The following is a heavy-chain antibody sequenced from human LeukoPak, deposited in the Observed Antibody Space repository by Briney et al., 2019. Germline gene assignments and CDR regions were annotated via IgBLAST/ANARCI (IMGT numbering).Heavy chain of an antibody. V-gene: IGHV1-69*05. J-gene: IGHJ3*02. D-gene: IGHD1-26*01. CDR1: GGTFSSYA. CDR3: AREVVGAMRDDAFDI. CDR2: IIPIFGTA. Sequence: ASVKVSCKASGGTFSSYAISWVRQARGQGLEWMGGIIPIFGTANYAQKFQGRVTITTDESTSTAYMELSSLRSEDTAVYYCAREVVGAMRDDAFDIWGQGTMVTVSS.